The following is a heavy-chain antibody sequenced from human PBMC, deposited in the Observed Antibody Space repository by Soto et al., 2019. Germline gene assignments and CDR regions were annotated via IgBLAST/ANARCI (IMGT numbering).Heavy chain of an antibody. Sequence: GGSLRLSCAASGFTFSSYAMSWVRQAPGKGLEWVSAISGSGGSTYYADSVKGRFTISRDNSKNTLYLQMNSLRAEDTAVYYRAKGVVPADFHYYYYYGMDVWGQGTTVTVSS. J-gene: IGHJ6*02. D-gene: IGHD2-2*01. CDR2: ISGSGGST. CDR3: AKGVVPADFHYYYYYGMDV. V-gene: IGHV3-23*01. CDR1: GFTFSSYA.